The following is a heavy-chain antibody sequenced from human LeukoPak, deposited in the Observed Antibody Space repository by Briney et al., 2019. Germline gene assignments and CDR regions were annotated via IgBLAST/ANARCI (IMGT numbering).Heavy chain of an antibody. V-gene: IGHV4-59*08. CDR1: GGSISSYF. CDR2: IYYSGST. D-gene: IGHD1-26*01. CDR3: ARHDSGTYYSRFEY. J-gene: IGHJ4*02. Sequence: SETLSLTCSVSGGSISSYFWSWIRQPPGKGLEWIGYIYYSGSTYYNPSLESRVTISVDTSKNQFSLKLNSVNAADTAVYYCARHDSGTYYSRFEYWGQGTLVTVSS.